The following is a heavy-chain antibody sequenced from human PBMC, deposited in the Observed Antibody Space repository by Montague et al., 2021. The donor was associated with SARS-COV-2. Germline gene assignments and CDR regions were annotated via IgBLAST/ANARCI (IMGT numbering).Heavy chain of an antibody. CDR1: GGSVNSGNYY. Sequence: TLSLTCTVSGGSVNSGNYYWSWIRQPAGKRLKWMGRISTSGNTNYNPSLKSRLSILVDTSKNQFSLNLRSVTAADTAVYYCARDTEVEIRTYSYYKMDVWGLGTTVTVSS. CDR2: ISTSGNT. V-gene: IGHV4-61*02. D-gene: IGHD2-21*01. J-gene: IGHJ6*02. CDR3: ARDTEVEIRTYSYYKMDV.